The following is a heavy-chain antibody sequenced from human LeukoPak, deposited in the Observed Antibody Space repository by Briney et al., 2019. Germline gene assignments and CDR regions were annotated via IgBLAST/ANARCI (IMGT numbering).Heavy chain of an antibody. CDR2: INPNTGDT. V-gene: IGHV1-2*02. D-gene: IGHD2-8*01. CDR3: ARDVIMGYEQGRFDP. J-gene: IGHJ5*02. Sequence: ASVKVSCKASGYSFIDYFIHWVRQAPGQGLECMVWINPNTGDTRYVQKFQGRVTMTRDTSISTVYMELSGLNSDDTAIYFCARDVIMGYEQGRFDPWGQGTLVTVST. CDR1: GYSFIDYF.